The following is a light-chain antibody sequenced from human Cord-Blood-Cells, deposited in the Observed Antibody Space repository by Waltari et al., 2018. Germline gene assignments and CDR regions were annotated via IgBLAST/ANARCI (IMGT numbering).Light chain of an antibody. CDR3: AAWDDSLNAWV. CDR1: GAYTGSHA. V-gene: IGLV1-44*01. CDR2: SNN. J-gene: IGLJ3*02. Sequence: QTVLTHPPSASAPPGRGSAIACSGIGAYTGSHAIYWYQQLPGTAPKLLIYSNNQRPSGVPDRFSGSKSGTSASLAISGLQSEDEADYYCAAWDDSLNAWVFGGGTKLTVL.